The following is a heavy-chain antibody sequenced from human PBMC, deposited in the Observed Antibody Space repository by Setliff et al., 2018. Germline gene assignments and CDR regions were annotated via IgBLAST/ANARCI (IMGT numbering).Heavy chain of an antibody. CDR3: ARPIESSRWHPFDS. V-gene: IGHV5-10-1*01. CDR1: EYSFIDYW. D-gene: IGHD2-2*01. Sequence: PGESLKISCRGSEYSFIDYWISWVRQKPGGGLEWMGKVDPSDSYATYGPSFQGHVIISVDPSINTVYLQWSRLEASDSGIYYCARPIESSRWHPFDSWGQGTLVTVSS. J-gene: IGHJ5*01. CDR2: VDPSDSYA.